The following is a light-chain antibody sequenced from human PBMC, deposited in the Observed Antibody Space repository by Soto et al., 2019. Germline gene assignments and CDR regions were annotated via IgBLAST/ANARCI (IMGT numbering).Light chain of an antibody. V-gene: IGKV1-5*03. CDR1: QSISSW. CDR2: KAS. Sequence: DIQMTQSPSTLSASVGDRVTITCRASQSISSWLAWYQQKPGKAPKLLIYKASSLESGVPSRFSGSGSGTEFTLTISSLQPDDFATHYCQQYNSYSPWTFGQGT. CDR3: QQYNSYSPWT. J-gene: IGKJ1*01.